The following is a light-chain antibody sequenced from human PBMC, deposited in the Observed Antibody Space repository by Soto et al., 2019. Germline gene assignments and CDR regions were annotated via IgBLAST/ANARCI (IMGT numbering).Light chain of an antibody. V-gene: IGLV1-47*01. CDR1: SSNIGKNY. J-gene: IGLJ3*02. CDR2: RNN. Sequence: QSVLTQPPSASGTPGQRVTISCSGSSSNIGKNYVYWYQQLPGTAPKLLIYRNNQRPSGVPDQLSGSKSGTSASLAISGLRSEDEADYYCSVWDANLSAWVFGGGTKVTVL. CDR3: SVWDANLSAWV.